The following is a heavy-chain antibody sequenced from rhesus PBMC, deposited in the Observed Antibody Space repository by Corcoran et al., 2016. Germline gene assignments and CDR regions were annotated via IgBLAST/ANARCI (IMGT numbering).Heavy chain of an antibody. CDR2: INPGGDTS. CDR1: GLIVSTRV. Sequence: EVQLVESGVGLVRPGGSLRLSCVASGLIVSTRVRHWVLQASGKGLQWVSAINPGGDTSYYTDSLKGRFTISRENAKNTVYLQMDSLRPEDAAVYYCVRGGWNLGNTLDVWGRGILVTVSS. J-gene: IGHJ5-2*02. V-gene: IGHV3-22*01. D-gene: IGHD1-1*01. CDR3: VRGGWNLGNTLDV.